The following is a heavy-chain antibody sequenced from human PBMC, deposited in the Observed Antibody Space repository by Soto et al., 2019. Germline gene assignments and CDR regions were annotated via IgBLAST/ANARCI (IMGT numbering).Heavy chain of an antibody. CDR1: GGSISSYY. CDR2: IYYSGST. J-gene: IGHJ3*02. Sequence: PSETLSLTCTVSGGSISSYYWSWIRQPPGKGLECIGYIYYSGSTNYNPSLKSRVTISVDTSKNQFSLKLSSVTAADTAVYYCARVLALYDILTGYYGPYAFDIWGQGTMVTVSS. V-gene: IGHV4-59*01. D-gene: IGHD3-9*01. CDR3: ARVLALYDILTGYYGPYAFDI.